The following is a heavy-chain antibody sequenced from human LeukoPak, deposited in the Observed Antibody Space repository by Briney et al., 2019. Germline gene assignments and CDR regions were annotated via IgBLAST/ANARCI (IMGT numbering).Heavy chain of an antibody. V-gene: IGHV1-18*01. J-gene: IGHJ4*02. CDR1: DYTFTNYG. Sequence: ASVKVSCKASDYTFTNYGITWVRQAPGQGLEWMGWISTYNGHTKYAQKFQARVTMTTDTSTSTADMELRSLRSDDTAVYYCARGFPPRRDYDSRGYYSYYFDHWGQGTLATVSS. CDR3: ARGFPPRRDYDSRGYYSYYFDH. D-gene: IGHD3-22*01. CDR2: ISTYNGHT.